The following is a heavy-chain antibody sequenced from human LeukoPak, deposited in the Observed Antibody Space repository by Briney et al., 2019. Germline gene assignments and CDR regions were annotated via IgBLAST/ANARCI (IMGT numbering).Heavy chain of an antibody. V-gene: IGHV3-66*01. CDR2: ISSTGTT. CDR1: GFTVSSSY. D-gene: IGHD6-13*01. J-gene: IGHJ4*02. CDR3: ARDLEAANTYYFDY. Sequence: GGSLRLSCAASGFTVSSSYMSWVRQAPGKGLEWVSIISSTGTTYYADSVKGRFTISRDNSKNTVYLQVNSLRDEDTAVYYCARDLEAANTYYFDYWGQGTTVTVSS.